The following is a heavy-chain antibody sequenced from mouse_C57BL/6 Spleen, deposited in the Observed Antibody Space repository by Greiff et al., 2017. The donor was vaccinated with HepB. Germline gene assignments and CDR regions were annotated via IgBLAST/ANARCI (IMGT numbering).Heavy chain of an antibody. D-gene: IGHD1-1*01. CDR3: AREENYGSSWYFDV. Sequence: QVQLKESGAELARPGASVKMSCKASGYTFTSYTMHWVKQRPGRGLEWIGYINPSSGYTKYNQKFKDKATLTADKSSSTAYMQLSSLISEDSAVYYCAREENYGSSWYFDVWGTGTTVTVSS. CDR1: GYTFTSYT. CDR2: INPSSGYT. J-gene: IGHJ1*03. V-gene: IGHV1-4*01.